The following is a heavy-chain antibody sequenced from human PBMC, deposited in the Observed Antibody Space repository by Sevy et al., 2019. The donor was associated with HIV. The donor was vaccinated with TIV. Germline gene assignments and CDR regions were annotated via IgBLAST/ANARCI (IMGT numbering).Heavy chain of an antibody. Sequence: ASVKVSCKASGYTFTGQYIHWVRQAPGQGLEWMGWINPKSGGSNYAQEFQGRVTMTRDTSISTAYMELSGLTSDDTAVYYCARDLRLRGYNYGSFDYWGQGTLVTVSS. D-gene: IGHD5-12*01. CDR1: GYTFTGQY. V-gene: IGHV1-2*02. CDR2: INPKSGGS. CDR3: ARDLRLRGYNYGSFDY. J-gene: IGHJ4*02.